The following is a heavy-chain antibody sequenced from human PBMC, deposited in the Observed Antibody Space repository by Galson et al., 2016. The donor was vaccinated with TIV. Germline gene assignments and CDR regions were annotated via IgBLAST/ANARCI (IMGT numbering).Heavy chain of an antibody. J-gene: IGHJ4*02. V-gene: IGHV1-18*01. CDR3: ARDTPSLLAAATMDY. D-gene: IGHD6-25*01. CDR2: ISVYNGNT. CDR1: GYIFNNFG. Sequence: SVKVSCKASGYIFNNFGVSWVRQAPGQGLEWMAWISVYNGNTNYAQSLQGRVTLTTDTSTSIAYMELRSLRSDDTAVYYCARDTPSLLAAATMDYWGQGTLVTVSS.